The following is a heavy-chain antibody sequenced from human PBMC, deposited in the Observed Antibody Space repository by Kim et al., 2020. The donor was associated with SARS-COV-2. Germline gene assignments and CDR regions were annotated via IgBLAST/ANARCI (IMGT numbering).Heavy chain of an antibody. D-gene: IGHD6-19*01. J-gene: IGHJ5*02. Sequence: ASVKVSCKASGYTFTSYDINWVRQATGQGLEWMGWMNPNSGNTGYAQKFQGRVTMTRNTSISTAYMELSSLRSEDTAVYYCARGVAVAGTGGVYSGHTPKRVYNWFDPWGQGTLVTVSS. CDR1: GYTFTSYD. CDR3: ARGVAVAGTGGVYSGHTPKRVYNWFDP. V-gene: IGHV1-8*02. CDR2: MNPNSGNT.